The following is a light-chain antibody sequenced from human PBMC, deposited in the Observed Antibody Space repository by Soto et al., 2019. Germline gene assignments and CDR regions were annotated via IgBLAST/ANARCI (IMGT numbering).Light chain of an antibody. J-gene: IGKJ5*01. CDR2: DAS. Sequence: AIQLTQSPSSLSASVGDRVTITCRASQGISSALAWYQQKPGKAPKLLIYDASSLESGVPSRFSGSGSGTDFTLAISSLQPEDFATYYCPQFNSYFTFGQGTRLEIK. CDR1: QGISSA. V-gene: IGKV1-13*02. CDR3: PQFNSYFT.